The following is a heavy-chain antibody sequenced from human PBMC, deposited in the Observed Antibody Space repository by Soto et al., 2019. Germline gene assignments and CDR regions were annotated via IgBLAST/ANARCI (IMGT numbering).Heavy chain of an antibody. CDR2: ISWDGGSI. CDR3: AKEGNGGSSLDY. V-gene: IGHV3-43*01. Sequence: LRLSCEASGFKFDDYMMHWVRQAPGKGLEWISLISWDGGSIDYADSIKGRFTVSRDNSKTSLYLHMHSLTSDDSAIYFCAKEGNGGSSLDYWGQGTLVTVSS. D-gene: IGHD2-15*01. J-gene: IGHJ4*02. CDR1: GFKFDDYM.